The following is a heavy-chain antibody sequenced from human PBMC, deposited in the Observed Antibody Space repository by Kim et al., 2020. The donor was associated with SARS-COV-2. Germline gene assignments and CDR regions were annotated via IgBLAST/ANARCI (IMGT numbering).Heavy chain of an antibody. CDR3: AKDTGELWHYYWYFDL. J-gene: IGHJ2*01. V-gene: IGHV3-30*18. CDR2: ISYDGSNK. D-gene: IGHD1-26*01. CDR1: GFTFSSYG. Sequence: GGSLRLSCAASGFTFSSYGMHWVRQAPGKGLEWVAVISYDGSNKYYADSVKGRFTISRDNSKNTLYLQMNSLRAEDTAVYYCAKDTGELWHYYWYFDLWG.